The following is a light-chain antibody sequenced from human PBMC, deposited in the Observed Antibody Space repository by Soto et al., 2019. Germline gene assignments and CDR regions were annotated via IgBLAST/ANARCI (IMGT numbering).Light chain of an antibody. V-gene: IGKV1-39*01. J-gene: IGKJ1*01. CDR2: AAS. CDR1: QSISSY. Sequence: DIQMTQSPSSLSASVGDRVTITCRASQSISSYLNWYQQKPGKAPKLLIYAASSLQSGVPSRFSGSGCGTDNTLTISVQQPEDFVSYSFQQSYRTPGTFRRGTKVDIK. CDR3: QQSYRTPGT.